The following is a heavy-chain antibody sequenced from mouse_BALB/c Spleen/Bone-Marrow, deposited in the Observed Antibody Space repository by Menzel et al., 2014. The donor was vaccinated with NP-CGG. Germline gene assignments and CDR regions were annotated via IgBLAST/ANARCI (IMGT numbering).Heavy chain of an antibody. CDR3: ARTPIYDGYYWFLDV. J-gene: IGHJ1*01. V-gene: IGHV1-14*01. Sequence: EVQLVESGPELVKPGASVKMSCKASGYTFTSYVMHWVKQKPGQGLEWIGYINPYNDGTKYNEKFKDKAALTSDKSSSTAYMELSSLTSEDSAVYYCARTPIYDGYYWFLDVWGAGTTVTVSS. CDR1: GYTFTSYV. D-gene: IGHD2-3*01. CDR2: INPYNDGT.